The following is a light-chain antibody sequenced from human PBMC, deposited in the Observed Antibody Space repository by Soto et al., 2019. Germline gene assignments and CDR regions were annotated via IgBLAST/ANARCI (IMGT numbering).Light chain of an antibody. CDR1: SSDVGGYNS. V-gene: IGLV2-14*01. CDR3: SSYIGSSTV. J-gene: IGLJ2*01. Sequence: SALTQPASVSGSPGQSITISCTGPSSDVGGYNSVSWYQHHPGKAPKLMIYEVSNRPSGVSNRFSGSKSGNTASLIISGLQAEDEADYYCSSYIGSSTVFGGGTKLTVL. CDR2: EVS.